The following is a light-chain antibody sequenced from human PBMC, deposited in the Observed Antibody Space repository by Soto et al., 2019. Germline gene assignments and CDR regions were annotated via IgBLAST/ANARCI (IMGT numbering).Light chain of an antibody. CDR2: AAS. V-gene: IGKV1-27*01. CDR3: QKYNSAPRT. Sequence: DIPMTQSPSSLSASVGDRVTITCRASQGISKYLAWYQQKPGKGPKLLIYAASTLQSGVPSRFSGSGSATDYTLTISSLQPEDVATYYCQKYNSAPRTFGQGTKVEI. CDR1: QGISKY. J-gene: IGKJ1*01.